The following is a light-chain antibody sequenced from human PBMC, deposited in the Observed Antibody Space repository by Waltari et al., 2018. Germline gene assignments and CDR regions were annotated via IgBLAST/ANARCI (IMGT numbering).Light chain of an antibody. Sequence: QSDLTQSPSVSGSPGPSVTISCTGTTSDIGNYDRFSRYHQSPGTAPKLLIYEVSHRSSGVPDRFSGSKSGNTASLSISGLQAEDEGYYYCNSYTSTSKVLFGEGTKLTVL. CDR1: TSDIGNYDR. V-gene: IGLV2-18*02. J-gene: IGLJ2*01. CDR3: NSYTSTSKVL. CDR2: EVS.